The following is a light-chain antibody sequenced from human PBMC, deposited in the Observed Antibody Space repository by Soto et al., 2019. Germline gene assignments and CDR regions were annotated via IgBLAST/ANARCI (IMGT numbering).Light chain of an antibody. CDR2: NNS. CDR3: AAWDDSLNGWV. Sequence: QSVLTQTPSASGTPGQRVTISCSGSRSNIGSNTVNWYQQFPGTAPKLLIYNNSQRPSGVPDRFSGSKSGTSASLAISGLQSEDEADYYCAAWDDSLNGWVFGGGTQLTVL. J-gene: IGLJ3*02. V-gene: IGLV1-44*01. CDR1: RSNIGSNT.